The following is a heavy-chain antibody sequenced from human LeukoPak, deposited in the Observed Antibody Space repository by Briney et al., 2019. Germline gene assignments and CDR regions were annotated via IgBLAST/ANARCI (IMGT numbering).Heavy chain of an antibody. Sequence: PGGSLRLSCAASGFTFSDYYMSWIRQAPGKGLEWVSYISSSGSTIYYADSVKGRFTISRDNAKNSLYLQMSSLRAEDTAVYYCAMGSAWELQRPHPSYWGQGTLVTVSS. CDR1: GFTFSDYY. CDR3: AMGSAWELQRPHPSY. CDR2: ISSSGSTI. J-gene: IGHJ4*02. D-gene: IGHD1-26*01. V-gene: IGHV3-11*01.